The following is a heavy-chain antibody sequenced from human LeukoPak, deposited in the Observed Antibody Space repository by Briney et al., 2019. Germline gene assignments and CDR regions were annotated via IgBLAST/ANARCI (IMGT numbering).Heavy chain of an antibody. CDR1: GFTFNDHA. V-gene: IGHV3-9*01. J-gene: IGHJ3*02. CDR2: INWNSDNI. CDR3: ARASYYYDTTGLGAVDI. Sequence: PGGSLRLSCAASGFTFNDHAMYWVRQAPGKGLEWVSGINWNSDNIGYADSVKSRFTISRDDAKNYLFLQMNSPRAEDTALYYFARASYYYDTTGLGAVDIWGQGTLVTVSS. D-gene: IGHD3-22*01.